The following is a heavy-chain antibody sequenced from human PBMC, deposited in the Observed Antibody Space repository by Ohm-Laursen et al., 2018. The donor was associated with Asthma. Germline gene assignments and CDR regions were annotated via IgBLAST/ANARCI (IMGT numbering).Heavy chain of an antibody. CDR3: AVSIYAYGEGAY. V-gene: IGHV3-11*01. J-gene: IGHJ4*02. D-gene: IGHD3-10*01. Sequence: SLRLSCTASGFTFGDYYMSWIRQAPGKGLEWVSYISSSGSTIYYADSVKGRFTISRDNAKNSLYLQMNSLRAEDTAFYYCAVSIYAYGEGAYWGQGTLVTVSS. CDR2: ISSSGSTI. CDR1: GFTFGDYY.